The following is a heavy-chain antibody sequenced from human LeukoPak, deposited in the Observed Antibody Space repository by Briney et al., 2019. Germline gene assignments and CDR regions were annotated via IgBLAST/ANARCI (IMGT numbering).Heavy chain of an antibody. CDR2: INTNTGNP. J-gene: IGHJ4*02. V-gene: IGHV7-4-1*02. Sequence: GASVKVSCKASGYSFTKYAMNWVRQAPGQGLEWMGWINTNTGNPTNAQDFTGRFVFSLDTSVSTAYPQINSLNAEDTAVYYCATTAMVTSFDYWGQGTLVTVSS. D-gene: IGHD5-18*01. CDR1: GYSFTKYA. CDR3: ATTAMVTSFDY.